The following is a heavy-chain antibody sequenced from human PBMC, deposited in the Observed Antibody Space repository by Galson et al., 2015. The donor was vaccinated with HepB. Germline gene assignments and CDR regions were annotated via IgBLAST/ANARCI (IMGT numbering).Heavy chain of an antibody. J-gene: IGHJ1*01. V-gene: IGHV3-23*01. Sequence: SLRLSCAASGFTFTSYAMSWVRQAPGKGLEWVSAISGSGGSTYYADSVKGRFTISRDNSKNTLYLQMNSLRAEVTAVYYCAKDGIPMIAVVLDGYVDHWGRGTLVTVSS. CDR1: GFTFTSYA. CDR2: ISGSGGST. D-gene: IGHD3-22*01. CDR3: AKDGIPMIAVVLDGYVDH.